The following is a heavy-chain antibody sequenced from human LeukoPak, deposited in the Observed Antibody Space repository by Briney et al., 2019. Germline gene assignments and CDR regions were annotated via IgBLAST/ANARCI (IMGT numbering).Heavy chain of an antibody. J-gene: IGHJ3*02. D-gene: IGHD2-21*02. CDR1: GFTFSSHA. CDR2: ISYDGSNK. V-gene: IGHV3-30*04. Sequence: GGSLRLSCAASGFTFSSHAMHWVRQAPGKGLEWVAVISYDGSNKYYADSVKGRFTISRDNSKNTLYLQMSSLRAEDTAVYYCARRDCGGDCYSQSDAFDIWGQGTMVTVSS. CDR3: ARRDCGGDCYSQSDAFDI.